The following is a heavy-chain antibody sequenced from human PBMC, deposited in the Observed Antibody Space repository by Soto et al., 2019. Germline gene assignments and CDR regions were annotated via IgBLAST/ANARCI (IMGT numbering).Heavy chain of an antibody. CDR1: GYTFTGYY. CDR2: IIPNSGGT. J-gene: IGHJ5*02. D-gene: IGHD3-9*01. CDR3: AAVKISYYDILTGPIDP. V-gene: IGHV1-2*02. Sequence: VASVKVSCKASGYTFTGYYMHWVRQAPGQGLEWMGWIIPNSGGTNYAQKFQGRVTITRDTSTSTAYMELSSLRSEDTAVYYCAAVKISYYDILTGPIDPWGQGTLVTVSS.